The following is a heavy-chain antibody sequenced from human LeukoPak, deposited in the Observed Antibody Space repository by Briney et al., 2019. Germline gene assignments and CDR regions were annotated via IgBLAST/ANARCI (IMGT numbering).Heavy chain of an antibody. D-gene: IGHD6-19*01. CDR3: ARGARQWLSNWFDP. CDR2: ISAYNGNT. J-gene: IGHJ5*02. Sequence: ASVKVSCKASGYTFTSYGISWVRQAPGQGLEWMGWISAYNGNTNYAQKPQGRVTMTTDTSTSTAYMELRSLRSDDTAVYYCARGARQWLSNWFDPWGQGTLVTVSS. CDR1: GYTFTSYG. V-gene: IGHV1-18*01.